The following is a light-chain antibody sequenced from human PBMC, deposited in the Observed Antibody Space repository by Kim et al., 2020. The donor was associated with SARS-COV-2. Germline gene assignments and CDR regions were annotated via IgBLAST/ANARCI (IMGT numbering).Light chain of an antibody. J-gene: IGLJ3*02. CDR1: SSDVGDYNY. V-gene: IGLV2-11*01. Sequence: GQSVTISCTGTSSDVGDYNYVSWSQHHPGKAPKLMIYDVAKRPSGVPDRFSGSKSGNTASLTISGLQAEDEADYYCCSYAGSYTWVFGGGTQLTVL. CDR2: DVA. CDR3: CSYAGSYTWV.